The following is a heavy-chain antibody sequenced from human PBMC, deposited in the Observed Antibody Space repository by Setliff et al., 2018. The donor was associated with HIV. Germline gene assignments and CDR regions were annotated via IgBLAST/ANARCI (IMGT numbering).Heavy chain of an antibody. J-gene: IGHJ4*02. CDR2: ISSTGAII. Sequence: GGSLRLSCAAAGFTFSTSEMNWVRQAPGKGLEWISYISSTGAIIYYADSVRGRFTISRDNAKNSVYLQMNSLRADDTALYYCARARGYSGYDREFDYWGQGTLVTVSS. V-gene: IGHV3-48*03. CDR3: ARARGYSGYDREFDY. D-gene: IGHD5-12*01. CDR1: GFTFSTSE.